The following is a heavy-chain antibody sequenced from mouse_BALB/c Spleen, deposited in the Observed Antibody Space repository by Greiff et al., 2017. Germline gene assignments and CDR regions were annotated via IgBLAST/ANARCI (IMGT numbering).Heavy chain of an antibody. CDR3: ARIHYYYFDY. J-gene: IGHJ2*01. D-gene: IGHD1-2*01. CDR1: GFTFSSYG. Sequence: EVQGVESGGDLVKPGGSLKLSCAASGFTFSSYGMSWVRQTPDKRLEWVATISSGGSYTYYPDSVKGRFTISRDNAKNTLYLQMSSLKSEDTAMYYCARIHYYYFDYWGQGTTLTVSS. V-gene: IGHV5-6*01. CDR2: ISSGGSYT.